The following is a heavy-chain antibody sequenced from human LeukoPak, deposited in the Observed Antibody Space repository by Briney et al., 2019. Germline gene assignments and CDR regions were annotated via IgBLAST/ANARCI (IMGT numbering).Heavy chain of an antibody. J-gene: IGHJ5*02. CDR3: ARELWFVNAPGSWLDP. Sequence: SQTLSLTCAVSGDSISSGDYSWSWIRQPSGKGLEWIGYIFHSGHSYYNPSLKSRVTISVDMSKNQFSLRLTSVTAADTAIYYCARELWFVNAPGSWLDPWGQGTQVTVSS. V-gene: IGHV4-30-2*01. D-gene: IGHD3-10*01. CDR2: IFHSGHS. CDR1: GDSISSGDYS.